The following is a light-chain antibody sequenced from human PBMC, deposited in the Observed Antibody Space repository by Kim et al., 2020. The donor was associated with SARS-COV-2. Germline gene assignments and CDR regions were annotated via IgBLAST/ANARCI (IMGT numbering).Light chain of an antibody. CDR2: GGS. V-gene: IGKV3-15*01. CDR1: KRVNDN. J-gene: IGKJ1*01. CDR3: QQYDAWPWT. Sequence: EIVLTQSPGTLSVSPGERVTLSCRSTKRVNDNLAWYQQKPGQPPRLLVYGGSVTPTYIPARFSGSGSKTEYTLTVTSLQSEDFAIYYSQQYDAWPWTFGQGTKVDIK.